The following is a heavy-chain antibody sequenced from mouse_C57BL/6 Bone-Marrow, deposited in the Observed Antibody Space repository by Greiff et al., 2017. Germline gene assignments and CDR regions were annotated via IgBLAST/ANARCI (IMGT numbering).Heavy chain of an antibody. CDR3: ARILLYYYAMDY. J-gene: IGHJ4*01. Sequence: QVQLQQSGAELVKPGASVKISCKASGYAFSSYWMNWVKQRPGKGLEWIGQIYPGDGDTNYNGKFKGKATLTADKSSSTAYMQLSSLTSEDSAVYFCARILLYYYAMDYWGRGTSVTVSS. CDR2: IYPGDGDT. V-gene: IGHV1-80*01. CDR1: GYAFSSYW.